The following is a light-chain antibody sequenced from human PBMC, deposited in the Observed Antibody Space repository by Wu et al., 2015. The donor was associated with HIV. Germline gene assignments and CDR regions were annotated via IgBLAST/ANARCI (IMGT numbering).Light chain of an antibody. V-gene: IGKV3-20*01. Sequence: EIVLTQSPGTLSLSPGERATLSCRARQSVSSSYLAWYRQKPGQAPRLLIYGASSGATGIPDRFSGSGSGTDFTLTISRLEPEDFAVYYCQQYGSSPATFGQGTKVEIK. J-gene: IGKJ1*01. CDR1: QSVSSSY. CDR2: GAS. CDR3: QQYGSSPAT.